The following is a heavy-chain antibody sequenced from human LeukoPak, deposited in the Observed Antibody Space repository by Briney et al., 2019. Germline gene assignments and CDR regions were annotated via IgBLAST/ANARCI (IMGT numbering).Heavy chain of an antibody. D-gene: IGHD6-6*01. CDR3: ARVTQLVFNY. CDR1: GGSFSGYC. V-gene: IGHV4-34*01. CDR2: INHSGST. Sequence: PSETLSLTCAVYGGSFSGYCWSWIRQPPGKGLEWIGEINHSGSTNYNPSLKSRATISVDTSKNQFSLKLSSVTAADTAVYYCARVTQLVFNYWGQGTLVTVSS. J-gene: IGHJ4*02.